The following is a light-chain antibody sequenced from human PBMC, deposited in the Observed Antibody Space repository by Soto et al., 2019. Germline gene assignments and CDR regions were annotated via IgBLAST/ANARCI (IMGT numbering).Light chain of an antibody. V-gene: IGLV1-51*02. Sequence: QSVLTQPPSVSAAPGQKVTIACSGSSSNIGNNYVSWYQQLPGTAHKLLIYENNKRTSGIPDRFSGSKSGTSATLGITGLQTGYEADYYCGTLDSSLSAVVFGGGTKLTV. CDR3: GTLDSSLSAVV. CDR1: SSNIGNNY. J-gene: IGLJ2*01. CDR2: ENN.